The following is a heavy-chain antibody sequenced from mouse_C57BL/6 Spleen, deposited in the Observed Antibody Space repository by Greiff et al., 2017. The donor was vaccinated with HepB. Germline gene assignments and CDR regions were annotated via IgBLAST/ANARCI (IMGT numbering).Heavy chain of an antibody. CDR3: ARHEDGGNYVLFFDY. CDR2: FYPGSGSI. CDR1: GYTFTEYT. Sequence: VKLVESGAELVKPGASVKLSCKASGYTFTEYTIHWVKQRSGQGLEWIGWFYPGSGSIKYNEKFKDKATLTADKSSSTVYMELSRLTSEDSAVYFCARHEDGGNYVLFFDYWGQGTTLTVSS. V-gene: IGHV1-62-2*01. J-gene: IGHJ2*01. D-gene: IGHD2-1*01.